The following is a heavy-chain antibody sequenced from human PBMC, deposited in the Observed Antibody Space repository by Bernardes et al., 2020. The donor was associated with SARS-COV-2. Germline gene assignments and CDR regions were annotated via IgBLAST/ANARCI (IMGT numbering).Heavy chain of an antibody. Sequence: GSLSPSFSSSGFTFSRYALSCVRPAPGQGLEWVSSIRGRCGSTYYADSVNVRFTISRDNSKNTLYLQMNSLRDEDTAVYYCAKDDILTGYYRFSRPLDYWGQGTLVTGSS. CDR2: IRGRCGST. CDR3: AKDDILTGYYRFSRPLDY. J-gene: IGHJ4*02. V-gene: IGHV3-23*01. CDR1: GFTFSRYA. D-gene: IGHD3-9*01.